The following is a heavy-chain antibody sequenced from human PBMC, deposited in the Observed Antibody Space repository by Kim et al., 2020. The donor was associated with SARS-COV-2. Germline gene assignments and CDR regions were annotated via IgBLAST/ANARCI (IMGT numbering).Heavy chain of an antibody. D-gene: IGHD3-10*01. CDR3: ARQHYYGSGSYYFDYYYYGMDV. CDR2: IIPIFGTA. V-gene: IGHV1-69*13. CDR1: GGTFSSYA. Sequence: SVKVSCKASGGTFSSYAISWVRQAPGQGLEWMGGIIPIFGTANYAQKFQGRVTITADESTSTAYMELSSLRSEDTAVYYCARQHYYGSGSYYFDYYYYGMDVWSQATAVTVTS. J-gene: IGHJ6*02.